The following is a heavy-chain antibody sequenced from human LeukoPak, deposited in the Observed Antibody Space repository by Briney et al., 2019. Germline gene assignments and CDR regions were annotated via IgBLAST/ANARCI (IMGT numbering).Heavy chain of an antibody. CDR1: GFTFSSYG. Sequence: PGGSLRLSCAASGFTFSSYGMHWVRQAPGKGLEWVAVISYDGSNKYYADSVKGRFTISRDNSKNTLYLQMNSLRAEDTAVYYCAKDFPGDSDDYWGQGTLVTVSS. CDR3: AKDFPGDSDDY. J-gene: IGHJ4*02. CDR2: ISYDGSNK. D-gene: IGHD4-17*01. V-gene: IGHV3-30*18.